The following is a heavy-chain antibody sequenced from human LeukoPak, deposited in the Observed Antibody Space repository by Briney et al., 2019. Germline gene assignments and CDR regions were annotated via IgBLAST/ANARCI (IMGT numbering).Heavy chain of an antibody. CDR2: IYYSGST. CDR1: GGSIRSHY. J-gene: IGHJ5*02. D-gene: IGHD3-22*01. V-gene: IGHV4-59*08. Sequence: SETLSLTCTVSGGSIRSHYWSWIRQPPGKGLEWIGYIYYSGSTNYNPSLKSRITISVDTSKNQFSLKLSSVTAADTAVYYCARRYYDSSSYVWFDPWGQGTLVTVSS. CDR3: ARRYYDSSSYVWFDP.